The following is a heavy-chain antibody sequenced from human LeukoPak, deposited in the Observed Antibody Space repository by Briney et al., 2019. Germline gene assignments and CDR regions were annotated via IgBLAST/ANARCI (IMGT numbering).Heavy chain of an antibody. CDR2: INHSGST. CDR1: GVSFSGYY. D-gene: IGHD4-17*01. Sequence: SETLSLTCAVYGVSFSGYYWSWIRQPPGKGLEWIGEINHSGSTNYNPSLKSRVTISVDTSKNQFSLKLSSVTAADTAVYYCARGRRRYGDYEDWGQGTLVTVSS. V-gene: IGHV4-34*01. J-gene: IGHJ4*02. CDR3: ARGRRRYGDYED.